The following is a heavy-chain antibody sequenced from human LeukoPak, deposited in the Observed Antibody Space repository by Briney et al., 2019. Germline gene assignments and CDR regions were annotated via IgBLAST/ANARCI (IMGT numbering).Heavy chain of an antibody. V-gene: IGHV1-8*03. J-gene: IGHJ6*03. Sequence: ASVKVSCKASGYTFTSYDINWVRQATGQGLEWMGWMNPNSGNTGYAQKFQGRVTITRNTSISTAYMELSSLRSEDTAVYYCARGRIYDIVVVPAAMYYYMDVWGKGTTVTVSS. CDR1: GYTFTSYD. D-gene: IGHD2-2*01. CDR3: ARGRIYDIVVVPAAMYYYMDV. CDR2: MNPNSGNT.